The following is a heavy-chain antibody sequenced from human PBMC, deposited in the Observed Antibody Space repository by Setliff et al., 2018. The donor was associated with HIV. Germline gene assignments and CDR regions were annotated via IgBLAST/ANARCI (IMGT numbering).Heavy chain of an antibody. CDR1: GFRFSDYY. CDR2: ISSSSDSPT. J-gene: IGHJ6*03. Sequence: GGSLRLSCAASGFRFSDYYMNWIRQAPGKGLEWLSYISSSSDSPTKYADSVQGRFTISRDNAKNSLYLQMNSLRAEDTAVYYCVTYSKLGAGNYMDVWGKGTTVTVSS. V-gene: IGHV3-11*06. CDR3: VTYSKLGAGNYMDV. D-gene: IGHD2-15*01.